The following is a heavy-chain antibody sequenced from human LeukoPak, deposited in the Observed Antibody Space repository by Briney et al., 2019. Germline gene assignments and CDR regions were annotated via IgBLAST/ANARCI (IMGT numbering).Heavy chain of an antibody. J-gene: IGHJ3*01. V-gene: IGHV4-38-2*02. CDR3: ARVSTGT. D-gene: IGHD1-1*01. CDR1: GYSISSGYY. Sequence: SETLSLTCTVSGYSISSGYYWGWIRQPPGKGLEWIGSVYHNRNTYYNPSLKSRVTISVDTSKNQFSLKLSSVTAADTAVYYCARVSTGTWGQGTMVTVSS. CDR2: VYHNRNT.